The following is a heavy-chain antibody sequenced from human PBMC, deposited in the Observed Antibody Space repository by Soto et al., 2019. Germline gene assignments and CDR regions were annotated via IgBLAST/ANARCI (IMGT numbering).Heavy chain of an antibody. J-gene: IGHJ5*02. V-gene: IGHV3-21*01. CDR2: ISSNSAYI. CDR3: TRDASRDSSARGWFDP. D-gene: IGHD6-13*01. Sequence: GTLRLSCAASVFPFRSFNMNWVRRAPWQGLEWVSTISSNSAYIYYTDALRGRFTISRDNAKNSLHLQMNSLRAEDTAVYYCTRDASRDSSARGWFDPWGPGTLVTVSS. CDR1: VFPFRSFN.